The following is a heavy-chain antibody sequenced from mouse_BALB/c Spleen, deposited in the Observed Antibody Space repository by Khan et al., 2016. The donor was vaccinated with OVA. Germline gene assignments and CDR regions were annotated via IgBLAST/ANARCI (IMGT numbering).Heavy chain of an antibody. Sequence: QIQLVQSGPELKKPGETVKISCKASGYTFTNYGMNWVKQAPGKGLKWMGWINTYPGEPTYADDFKGRFAFSLESSASTAYLQINNLKNEDTATYFGTSGGYWYVDVWGAGTTVTVSS. D-gene: IGHD1-1*02. V-gene: IGHV9-3-1*01. CDR3: TSGGYWYVDV. CDR1: GYTFTNYG. CDR2: INTYPGEP. J-gene: IGHJ1*01.